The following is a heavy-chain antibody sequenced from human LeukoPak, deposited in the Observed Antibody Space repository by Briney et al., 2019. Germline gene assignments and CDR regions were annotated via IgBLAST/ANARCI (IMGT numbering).Heavy chain of an antibody. CDR2: INTYKGNT. J-gene: IGHJ3*02. CDR3: ARAGGWTREDYKDESYHI. V-gene: IGHV1-18*01. Sequence: ASVTVSFTASGYTFTNFGISWVRQAPGQGLEWMGWINTYKGNTYYAQNFQDRVTMTTDTSTTTGYMELRSLTSDDTAIYYCARAGGWTREDYKDESYHIWGQGTVVTVSS. D-gene: IGHD6-19*01. CDR1: GYTFTNFG.